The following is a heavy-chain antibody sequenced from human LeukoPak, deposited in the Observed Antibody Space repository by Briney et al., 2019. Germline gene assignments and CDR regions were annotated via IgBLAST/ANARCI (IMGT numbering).Heavy chain of an antibody. CDR1: GFTFDDYA. Sequence: GGSLRLSCAASGFTFDDYAMHWVRQAPGKGLEWVSGISWNSGSIGYADSVKGRFTISRDNAKNSLYLQMNSLRAEDTAVYYCARGKCSGTSCYMESGFDYWGQGTLVTASS. CDR3: ARGKCSGTSCYMESGFDY. V-gene: IGHV3-9*01. D-gene: IGHD2-2*02. CDR2: ISWNSGSI. J-gene: IGHJ4*02.